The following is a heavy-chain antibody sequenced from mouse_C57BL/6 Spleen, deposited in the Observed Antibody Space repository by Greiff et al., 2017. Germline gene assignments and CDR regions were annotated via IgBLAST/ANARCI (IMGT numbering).Heavy chain of an antibody. CDR1: GYTFTSYW. CDR3: AREGDYDGGYGWYVDV. D-gene: IGHD2-4*01. V-gene: IGHV1-52*01. J-gene: IGHJ1*03. Sequence: QVQLQQPGAELVRPGSSVKLSCKASGYTFTSYWMHWVKQRPIQGLEWIGNIDPSDSETHYNQKFKDKATLTVDKSSSPADMHLSSLATEDSAVCDCAREGDYDGGYGWYVDVWGTGATVTVSS. CDR2: IDPSDSET.